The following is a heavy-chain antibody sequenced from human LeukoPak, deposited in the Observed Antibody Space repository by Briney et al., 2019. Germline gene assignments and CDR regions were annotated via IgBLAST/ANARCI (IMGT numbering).Heavy chain of an antibody. CDR3: ARSSRQNTGFFDL. J-gene: IGHJ2*01. V-gene: IGHV4-59*01. CDR2: IYYSGSP. CDR1: GGSISSYY. Sequence: PSETLSLTCTVSGGSISSYYWSWIRQPPGKGLEWIGYIYYSGSPDYNPSLKSRLTISVDTSENQFSLKLSSVTAADTAAYYCARSSRQNTGFFDLWGRGTLVTVSS. D-gene: IGHD6-6*01.